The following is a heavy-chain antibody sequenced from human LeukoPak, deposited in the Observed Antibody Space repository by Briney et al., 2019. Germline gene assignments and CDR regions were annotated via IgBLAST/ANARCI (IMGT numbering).Heavy chain of an antibody. Sequence: PGGSLRLSCAASGFTFSSYEMNWVRQAPGKGLEWVSYISSSGSTIYYADSVKGRFTISRDNAKNSLYLQMSSLRAEDTAVYYCARDRMGAIMYFDVWGRGTLVTVSS. D-gene: IGHD3-10*01. CDR2: ISSSGSTI. CDR3: ARDRMGAIMYFDV. CDR1: GFTFSSYE. V-gene: IGHV3-48*03. J-gene: IGHJ2*01.